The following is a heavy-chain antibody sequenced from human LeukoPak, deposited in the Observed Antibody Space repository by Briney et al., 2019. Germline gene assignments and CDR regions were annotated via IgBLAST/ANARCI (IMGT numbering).Heavy chain of an antibody. J-gene: IGHJ5*02. D-gene: IGHD2-2*01. CDR3: ARRLTQYDCFDP. CDR1: GDGVSSNSAA. CDR2: TYYRSKWYT. V-gene: IGHV6-1*01. Sequence: SQTLSLTCAISGDGVSSNSAAWNWIRQSPSRGLEWLARTYYRSKWYTEYAVSVKSRITINPDTSKNQFSLQLSSVNTEDTAVYYCARRLTQYDCFDPWGQGILVTVSS.